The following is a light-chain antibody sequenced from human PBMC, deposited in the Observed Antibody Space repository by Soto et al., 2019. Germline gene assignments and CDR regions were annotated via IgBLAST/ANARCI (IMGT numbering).Light chain of an antibody. CDR3: GSWDSSLSAYV. CDR2: DDD. CDR1: SSNIGGNS. Sequence: VLTQPPSVSAAPGQRVTISCSGSSSNIGGNSVSWYQQLPGTAPKLLIYDDDKRPSGIPDRFSGSKSGTSATLGITGFQTGDEADYYCGSWDSSLSAYVFGTGTKATVL. J-gene: IGLJ1*01. V-gene: IGLV1-51*01.